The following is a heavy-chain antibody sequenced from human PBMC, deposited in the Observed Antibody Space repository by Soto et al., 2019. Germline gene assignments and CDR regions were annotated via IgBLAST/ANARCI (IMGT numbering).Heavy chain of an antibody. Sequence: GASVKVSCKASGGTFSSYAISWVRQAPGQGLEWMGGIIPIFGTANYAQKFQGRVTITADESTSTAYMELSSLRSEDTAVYYCARGNADRYYYGMDVWGQGTTVTVSS. V-gene: IGHV1-69*13. J-gene: IGHJ6*02. CDR2: IIPIFGTA. D-gene: IGHD4-4*01. CDR1: GGTFSSYA. CDR3: ARGNADRYYYGMDV.